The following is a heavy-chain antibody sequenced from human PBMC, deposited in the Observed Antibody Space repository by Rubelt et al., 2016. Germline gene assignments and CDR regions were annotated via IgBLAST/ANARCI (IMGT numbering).Heavy chain of an antibody. CDR1: GYDFTSYW. Sequence: GAEVKKPGESLKISCKGSGYDFTSYWIGWVRQMPGKGLEWMGIIYPGDSDTRYSPSFQGQVTISADKSISTAYLQWSSLKASDSAMYYCATRSQQQGSGDAFDIWGQGTMVTVSS. CDR2: IYPGDSDT. CDR3: ATRSQQQGSGDAFDI. V-gene: IGHV5-51*01. J-gene: IGHJ3*02. D-gene: IGHD6-13*01.